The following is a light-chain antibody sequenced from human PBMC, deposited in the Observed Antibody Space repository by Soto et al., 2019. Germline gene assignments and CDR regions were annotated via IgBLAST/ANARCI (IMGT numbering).Light chain of an antibody. CDR1: QSVSNN. CDR3: HQYNKWPPIT. Sequence: EIVMTQSPATLSVSPLEIATLSFMASQSVSNNLAWYQQKPGQAPRLLIYGAFSRATGIPDRFSGSGSGTDFTLTINSLQSEDFAVYYCHQYNKWPPITFGQGTRLEIK. V-gene: IGKV3D-15*01. CDR2: GAF. J-gene: IGKJ5*01.